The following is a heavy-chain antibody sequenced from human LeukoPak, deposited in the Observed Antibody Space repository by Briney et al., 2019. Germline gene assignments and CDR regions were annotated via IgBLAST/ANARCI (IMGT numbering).Heavy chain of an antibody. Sequence: ASVKVSCKASGYTFTGYYMHWVRQAPGQGLEWMGWINPNSGGTNYAQKFQGRVTMTRDTSISTAYMELSRLRSDDTAVYNCARDFDRRRDGYNLDAFDIWGQGTMVTVSS. CDR2: INPNSGGT. D-gene: IGHD5-24*01. V-gene: IGHV1-2*02. CDR1: GYTFTGYY. J-gene: IGHJ3*02. CDR3: ARDFDRRRDGYNLDAFDI.